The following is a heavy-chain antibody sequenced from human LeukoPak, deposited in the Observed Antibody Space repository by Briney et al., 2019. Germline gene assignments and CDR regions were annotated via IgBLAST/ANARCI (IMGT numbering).Heavy chain of an antibody. Sequence: SQTLSLTCTVSGGSISSGGYYWSWIRQPPGKGLEWIGSIYYSGSTYYNPSLKSRVTISVDTSKNQFSLKLSSVTAADTAVYFCARDCGGDSYLGAFDIWGQGTVVTVSS. D-gene: IGHD2-21*02. J-gene: IGHJ3*02. CDR2: IYYSGST. CDR3: ARDCGGDSYLGAFDI. CDR1: GGSISSGGYY. V-gene: IGHV4-39*07.